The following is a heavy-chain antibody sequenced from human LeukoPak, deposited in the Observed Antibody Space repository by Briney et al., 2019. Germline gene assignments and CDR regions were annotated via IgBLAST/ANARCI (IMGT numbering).Heavy chain of an antibody. D-gene: IGHD4-17*01. CDR1: GYTFTDYY. V-gene: IGHV1-2*02. CDR2: INPNSGGT. Sequence: ASVKVSCKASGYTFTDYYMHWVRQAPGQGLEWMGWINPNSGGTNYAQKFQGRVTMTRDTSISTAYMELSRLRSDDTAVYYCARDLQTTVTRGSYYFDYWGQGTLVTVSS. J-gene: IGHJ4*02. CDR3: ARDLQTTVTRGSYYFDY.